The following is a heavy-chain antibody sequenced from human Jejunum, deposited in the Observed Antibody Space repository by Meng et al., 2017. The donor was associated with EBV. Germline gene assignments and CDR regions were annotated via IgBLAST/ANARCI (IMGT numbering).Heavy chain of an antibody. Sequence: LVESGGALIQPGGALSRSCGASGFSVKNNYVSWVRQAPGKGLEWVSVIYSGGNTYYADSVKGRFTISRDDSKNTVFLQMTSLRAEDTAVYYCARGGEPDYWGQGTLVTVSS. CDR2: IYSGGNT. CDR3: ARGGEPDY. J-gene: IGHJ4*02. D-gene: IGHD3-10*01. CDR1: GFSVKNNY. V-gene: IGHV3-53*01.